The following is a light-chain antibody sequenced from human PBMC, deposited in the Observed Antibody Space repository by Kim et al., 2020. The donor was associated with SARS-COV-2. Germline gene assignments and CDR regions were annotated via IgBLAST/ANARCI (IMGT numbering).Light chain of an antibody. CDR1: SSDVGGYIH. CDR2: DVS. Sequence: QSALTQPASVSGSPGQSSTISCTGTSSDVGGYIHVSWYQQHPGKAPKLIIYDVSKRPSGASDRFSGSKSANTASLTISGLQAEDEAEYYCALFTSSTTWVFGGGTQLTVL. V-gene: IGLV2-14*01. J-gene: IGLJ3*02. CDR3: ALFTSSTTWV.